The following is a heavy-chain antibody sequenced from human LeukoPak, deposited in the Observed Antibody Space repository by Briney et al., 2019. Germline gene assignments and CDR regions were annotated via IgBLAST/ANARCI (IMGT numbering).Heavy chain of an antibody. Sequence: GGSLRLSCAASGFTFSSYSMNWVRQAPGKGLEWVSSISSSSSYIYYADSVKGRFTISRDNAKNSLYLQMNSLRAEDTAVYYWARESVSYYNFWSGSLDYWGQGPLVTVPS. J-gene: IGHJ4*02. CDR2: ISSSSSYI. D-gene: IGHD3-3*01. CDR3: ARESVSYYNFWSGSLDY. V-gene: IGHV3-21*01. CDR1: GFTFSSYS.